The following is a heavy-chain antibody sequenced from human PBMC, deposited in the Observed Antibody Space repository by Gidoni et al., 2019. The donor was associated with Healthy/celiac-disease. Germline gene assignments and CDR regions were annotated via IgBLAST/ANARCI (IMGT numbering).Heavy chain of an antibody. V-gene: IGHV3-48*02. Sequence: EVQLVASGGGLVQPGGSLRLSCAASGLTFSSYSMNWVRQAPGKGLEWVSYISSSSSTIYYADSVKGRFTISRDNAKNSLYLQMNSLRDEDTAGYYCASPLYSGGGCWGQGTLVTVSS. CDR2: ISSSSSTI. CDR1: GLTFSSYS. D-gene: IGHD1-26*01. J-gene: IGHJ4*02. CDR3: ASPLYSGGGC.